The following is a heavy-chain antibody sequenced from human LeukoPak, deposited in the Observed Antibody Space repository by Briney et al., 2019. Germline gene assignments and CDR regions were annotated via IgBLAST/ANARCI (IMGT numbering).Heavy chain of an antibody. Sequence: SETLSLTCTVSGGSISSYYWSWIRQPPGKGLEWIGYIYYSGSTNYNPSLKSRVTISVDTSKNQFSLKLSSVTAADTAVYCCARDGTWGSSRWPDPWGQGNPVTVSS. J-gene: IGHJ5*02. D-gene: IGHD6-13*01. CDR3: ARDGTWGSSRWPDP. CDR2: IYYSGST. V-gene: IGHV4-59*01. CDR1: GGSISSYY.